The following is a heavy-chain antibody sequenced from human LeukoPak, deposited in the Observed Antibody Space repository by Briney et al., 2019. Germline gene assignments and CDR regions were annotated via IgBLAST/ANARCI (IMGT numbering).Heavy chain of an antibody. CDR3: VRRGLIVTEYLER. CDR2: ISSSSSTT. CDR1: GFTFSTFS. V-gene: IGHV3-48*04. Sequence: GGSLRLSCAASGFTFSTFSMNWVRQAPGKGPEWVSYISSSSSTTYYADSVKGRFTISRDNAKNSLYLQMNSLRAEDTAVYYCVRRGLIVTEYLERWGQGTLVIVSS. J-gene: IGHJ1*01. D-gene: IGHD3-10*01.